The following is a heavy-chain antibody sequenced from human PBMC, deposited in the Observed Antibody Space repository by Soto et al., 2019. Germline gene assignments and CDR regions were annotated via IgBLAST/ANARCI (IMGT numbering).Heavy chain of an antibody. CDR3: ARLIYSGYDCYFDY. D-gene: IGHD5-12*01. CDR2: IYYSGST. J-gene: IGHJ4*02. Sequence: SETLSLTCTVSGGSISSYYWSWIRQPPGKGLEWIGYIYYSGSTNYNPSLKSRVTISVDTSKNQFSLKLSSVTAADTAVYYCARLIYSGYDCYFDYWGQGTLVTVSS. V-gene: IGHV4-59*01. CDR1: GGSISSYY.